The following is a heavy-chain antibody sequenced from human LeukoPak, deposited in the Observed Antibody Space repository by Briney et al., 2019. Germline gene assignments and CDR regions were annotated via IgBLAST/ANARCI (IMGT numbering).Heavy chain of an antibody. CDR2: MNPNSGNT. CDR3: ARGNAITIFGVLQPNNWFDP. V-gene: IGHV1-8*01. D-gene: IGHD3-3*01. Sequence: GASVKVSCKASGYTFTSYDINWVRPATGQGLEWMGWMNPNSGNTGYAQKFQGRVTMTRNTSISTAYMELSSLRSEDTAVYYCARGNAITIFGVLQPNNWFDPWGQGTLVTVSS. CDR1: GYTFTSYD. J-gene: IGHJ5*02.